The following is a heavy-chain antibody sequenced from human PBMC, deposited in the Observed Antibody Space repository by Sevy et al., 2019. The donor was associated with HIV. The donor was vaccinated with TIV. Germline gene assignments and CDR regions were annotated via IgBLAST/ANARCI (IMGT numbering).Heavy chain of an antibody. J-gene: IGHJ4*02. CDR1: GFTFSSYV. CDR2: ISGSGGTT. D-gene: IGHD6-13*01. Sequence: GGSLRLSCAASGFTFSSYVMTWVRQAPGKGLEWVSTISGSGGTTYYADSVKGRFTISRDNSKNTLDLQINSLRAEDTAVYYCEGIATAGRAYWGQGTLVTSSS. CDR3: EGIATAGRAY. V-gene: IGHV3-23*01.